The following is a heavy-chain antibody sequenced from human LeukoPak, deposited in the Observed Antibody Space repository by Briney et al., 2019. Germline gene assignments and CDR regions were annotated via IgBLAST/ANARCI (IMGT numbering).Heavy chain of an antibody. Sequence: SETLSLTCTVSGNSFGDYYWSWIRQPAGKGLEWIGRICTSGSTTYNPSLKSRVTMSVDTSKSQFSLNLMSVTAADTAVYYCTRDTGTTGEVKFDPWGQGTLVTVSS. D-gene: IGHD4-17*01. V-gene: IGHV4-4*07. CDR1: GNSFGDYY. J-gene: IGHJ5*02. CDR3: TRDTGTTGEVKFDP. CDR2: ICTSGST.